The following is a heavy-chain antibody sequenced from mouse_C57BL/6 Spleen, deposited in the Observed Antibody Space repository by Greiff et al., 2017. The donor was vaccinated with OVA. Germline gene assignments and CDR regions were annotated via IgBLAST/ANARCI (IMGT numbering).Heavy chain of an antibody. CDR2: IDPENGDT. CDR3: TTPYGNYGGDYYFDY. CDR1: GFNIKDDY. D-gene: IGHD2-1*01. J-gene: IGHJ2*01. Sequence: VQLQQSGAELVRPGASVKLSCTASGFNIKDDYMHWVKQRPEQGLEWIGWIDPENGDTEYASKFQGKATITADTSSNTAYLQLSSLTSEDTAVYYGTTPYGNYGGDYYFDYWGQGTTLTVSS. V-gene: IGHV14-4*01.